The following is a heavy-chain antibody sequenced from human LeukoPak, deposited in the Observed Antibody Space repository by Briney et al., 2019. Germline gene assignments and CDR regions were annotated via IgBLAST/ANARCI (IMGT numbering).Heavy chain of an antibody. CDR2: IYTSGST. J-gene: IGHJ4*02. CDR1: GGSISSGSYY. V-gene: IGHV4-61*02. Sequence: SETLSLTCTVSGGSISSGSYYWSWIRQPAGKGLEWIGRIYTSGSTNYNPSLKSRVTISVDTSTNQFSLKLSSVTAADTAVYYCARDRPVEGHYFDYWGQGTLVTVSS. CDR3: ARDRPVEGHYFDY.